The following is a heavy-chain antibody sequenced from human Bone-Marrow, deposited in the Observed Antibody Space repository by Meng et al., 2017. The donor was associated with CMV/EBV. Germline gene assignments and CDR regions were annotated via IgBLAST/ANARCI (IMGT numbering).Heavy chain of an antibody. CDR2: IYSGGST. CDR1: GFTVSSNY. V-gene: IGHV3-53*05. D-gene: IGHD3-3*01. CDR3: ARLGYDFWSGYPPSGGWFDP. Sequence: GESLKISCAASGFTVSSNYMSWVRQAPGKGLEWVSVIYSGGSTYYADSVKGRFTISRDNSKNTLYLQMNSLRAEDTAVYYCARLGYDFWSGYPPSGGWFDPWGQGTLVTVSS. J-gene: IGHJ5*02.